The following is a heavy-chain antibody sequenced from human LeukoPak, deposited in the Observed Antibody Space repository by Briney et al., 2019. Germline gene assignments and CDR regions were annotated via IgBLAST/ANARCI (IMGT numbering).Heavy chain of an antibody. CDR1: GFTFDDYA. CDR3: ARATGVFDY. V-gene: IGHV3-9*01. CDR2: ISWNSGSI. D-gene: IGHD7-27*01. Sequence: GGSLRLSCAASGFTFDDYAMHWVRQAPGKGLEWVSGISWNSGSIGYVDSVKGRFTISRDNAKNSLYLQMNSLRAEDTAVYYCARATGVFDYWGQGTLVTVSS. J-gene: IGHJ4*02.